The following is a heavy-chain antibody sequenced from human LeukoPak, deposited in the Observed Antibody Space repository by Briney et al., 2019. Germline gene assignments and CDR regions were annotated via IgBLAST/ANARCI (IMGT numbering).Heavy chain of an antibody. D-gene: IGHD1-26*01. Sequence: ASVKDSFKTSGYTFTDYNLHWVRQAPGQRLEWMGLIKPSGGDTSYAQKFQGRVTMTRDMSTSTDYMELSSLRSEDTAVYYCARDNSVGDYAWWFDPWGQGTLVTVSS. CDR1: GYTFTDYN. V-gene: IGHV1-46*01. J-gene: IGHJ5*02. CDR3: ARDNSVGDYAWWFDP. CDR2: IKPSGGDT.